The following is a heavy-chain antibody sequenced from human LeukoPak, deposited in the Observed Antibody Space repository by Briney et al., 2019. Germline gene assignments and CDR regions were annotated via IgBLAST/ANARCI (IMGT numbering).Heavy chain of an antibody. D-gene: IGHD6-19*01. J-gene: IGHJ6*03. CDR3: ARGGSSGWSFSYYYYMDV. CDR2: ISSSSSYI. Sequence: GGSLRLSCAASGFTFSSYSMNWVRQAPGKGLEWVSSISSSSSYIYYADSVKGRFTISRDNAKNSLYLQMNSLRAEDTAVYYCARGGSSGWSFSYYYYMDVWGKGTTVTISS. V-gene: IGHV3-21*01. CDR1: GFTFSSYS.